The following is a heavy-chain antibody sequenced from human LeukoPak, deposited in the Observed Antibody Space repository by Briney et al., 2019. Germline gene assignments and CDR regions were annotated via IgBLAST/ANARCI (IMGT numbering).Heavy chain of an antibody. CDR2: IIPIFGTA. CDR1: GGTFSSYA. J-gene: IGHJ4*02. V-gene: IGHV1-69*05. Sequence: SVKVSCKASGGTFSSYAISWVRQAPGQGLEWMGGIIPIFGTANYAQKFQGRVTITTDESTSTAYMELSSLRSEDTAVYYCARLPVAGAPLSSDCWGQGTLVTVSS. CDR3: ARLPVAGAPLSSDC. D-gene: IGHD6-19*01.